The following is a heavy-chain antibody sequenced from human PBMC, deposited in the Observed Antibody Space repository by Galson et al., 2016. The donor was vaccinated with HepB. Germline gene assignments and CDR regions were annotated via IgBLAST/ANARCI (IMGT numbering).Heavy chain of an antibody. V-gene: IGHV3-23*01. CDR1: GFSFSSYA. CDR2: ITSGGTT. D-gene: IGHD5-18*01. J-gene: IGHJ6*02. CDR3: AKRPYSYGWHYGMDV. Sequence: LRLSCAASGFSFSSYAMSWVRQAPGKGLEWVSGITSGGTTYYADSVKGRSTISRDNSKNILYLQMKSLRDEDTAVYYCAKRPYSYGWHYGMDVWGQGTTVTVSS.